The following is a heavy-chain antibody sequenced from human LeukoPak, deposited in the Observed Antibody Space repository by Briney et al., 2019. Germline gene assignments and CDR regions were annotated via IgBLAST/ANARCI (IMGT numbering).Heavy chain of an antibody. CDR2: IYSSGST. J-gene: IGHJ4*02. Sequence: SETLSLTCTVSGGSISGYFWSWSRQPPGKGLEWIGYIYSSGSTSYNPSLKSRVTISVDTSKNQFSLKFSSVTAADTALYWCARHNAPRRVGFDFWGQGILVTVSS. CDR1: GGSISGYF. CDR3: ARHNAPRRVGFDF. D-gene: IGHD2-2*01. V-gene: IGHV4-59*08.